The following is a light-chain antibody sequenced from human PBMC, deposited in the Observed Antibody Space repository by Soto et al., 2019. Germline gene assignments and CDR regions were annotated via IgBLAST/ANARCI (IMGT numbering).Light chain of an antibody. J-gene: IGKJ1*01. CDR1: QSVSSN. Sequence: ETVMTQSPATLSVSPGERSTLSLMARQSVSSNLAWYQQKHGQAPRLLIYGASTRATGIPARFSGSGSGTEFTLTISSLQPDDFATYYCQHYNSYSEAFGQGTKVDIK. CDR2: GAS. CDR3: QHYNSYSEA. V-gene: IGKV3-15*01.